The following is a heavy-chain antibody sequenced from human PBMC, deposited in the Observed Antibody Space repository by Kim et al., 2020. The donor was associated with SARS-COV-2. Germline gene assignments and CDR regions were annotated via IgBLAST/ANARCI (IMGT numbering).Heavy chain of an antibody. CDR2: ISGSGGST. D-gene: IGHD3-10*01. Sequence: GGSLRLSCAASGFTFSDYAMAWVRQAPGKGLEWVSGISGSGGSTYYADSVKGRFTISRDNSKNTLYLQMNSLRAEDTAIYYCAKDMGRSLRDLPNEYFQHWGQGTLVTVSS. J-gene: IGHJ1*01. V-gene: IGHV3-23*01. CDR3: AKDMGRSLRDLPNEYFQH. CDR1: GFTFSDYA.